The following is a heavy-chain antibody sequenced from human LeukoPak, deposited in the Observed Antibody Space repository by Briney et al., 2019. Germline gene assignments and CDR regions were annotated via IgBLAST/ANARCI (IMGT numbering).Heavy chain of an antibody. D-gene: IGHD1-1*01. CDR1: RYTFTSYG. J-gene: IGHJ4*02. Sequence: WASVKVSCKASRYTFTSYGISWVRQAPGQGLVWMGWISAFNGNTNYAQKLQGRVTMTTDTSTSTAYMELRSLRSDDTAVYYSARVRRSWNVIDYWGQGTLVSVST. V-gene: IGHV1-18*01. CDR3: ARVRRSWNVIDY. CDR2: ISAFNGNT.